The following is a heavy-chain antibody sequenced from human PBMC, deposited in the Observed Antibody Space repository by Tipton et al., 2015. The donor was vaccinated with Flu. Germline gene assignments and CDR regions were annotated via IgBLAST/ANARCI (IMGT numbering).Heavy chain of an antibody. CDR1: DYSFADYA. CDR2: ISTYTTAT. J-gene: IGHJ6*02. D-gene: IGHD3-10*01. V-gene: IGHV1-18*01. Sequence: QVQLVQSGAEVKKPGASVKVSCKASDYSFADYAISWVRQAPGQGLEWMGWISTYTTATNYAQRVQGRVTMTTDASTNTVYLELTTLTPGDTAVYYCARHFLVFGEGGMDVWGQGTTVTVSS. CDR3: ARHFLVFGEGGMDV.